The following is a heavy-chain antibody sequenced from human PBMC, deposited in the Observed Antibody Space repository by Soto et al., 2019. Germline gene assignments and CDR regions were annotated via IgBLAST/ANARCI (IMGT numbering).Heavy chain of an antibody. CDR1: GFTFSSYW. Sequence: EVQLVESGGGLVQPGGSLRLSCAASGFTFSSYWMSWVRQAPGKGLEWVANIKQDGSEKYYVDSVKGRFTISRDNAKNSLYLQMNSLRAEDTAVYYCARDGQYSSSSRLSYFDYWGQGTLVTVSS. J-gene: IGHJ4*02. CDR2: IKQDGSEK. CDR3: ARDGQYSSSSRLSYFDY. V-gene: IGHV3-7*01. D-gene: IGHD6-6*01.